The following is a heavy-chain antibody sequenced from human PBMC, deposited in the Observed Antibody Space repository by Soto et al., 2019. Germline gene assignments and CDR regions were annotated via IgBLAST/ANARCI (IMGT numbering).Heavy chain of an antibody. D-gene: IGHD6-13*01. Sequence: VGSLRLSGAASGFTFSSYWMSWVRQAPGKGLEWVANIKQDGSEKYYVDSVKGRFTISRDNAKNSLYLQMNSLRAEDTAVYYCADGSSPGENWGQGTLVTVSS. V-gene: IGHV3-7*03. J-gene: IGHJ4*02. CDR3: ADGSSPGEN. CDR1: GFTFSSYW. CDR2: IKQDGSEK.